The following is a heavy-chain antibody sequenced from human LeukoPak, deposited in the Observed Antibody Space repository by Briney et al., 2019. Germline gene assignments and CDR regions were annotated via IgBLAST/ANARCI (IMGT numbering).Heavy chain of an antibody. CDR3: AREFGHNRWYFDY. D-gene: IGHD5-24*01. V-gene: IGHV3-30*03. Sequence: GGSLRLSCVNTGSTFSSYSMNWVRQAPGKGLEWVTVVSADGRTQLYSDSVKGRFTVSRDNSLNTLHLQMNSLKTEDTAVYYCAREFGHNRWYFDYWGQGALVTVSS. CDR2: VSADGRTQ. CDR1: GSTFSSYS. J-gene: IGHJ4*02.